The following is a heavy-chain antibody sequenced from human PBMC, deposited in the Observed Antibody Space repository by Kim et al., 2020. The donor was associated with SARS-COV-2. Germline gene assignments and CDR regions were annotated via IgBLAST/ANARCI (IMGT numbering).Heavy chain of an antibody. D-gene: IGHD6-19*01. CDR2: IWFDGINK. CDR3: ASGHSSGWYYSDY. CDR1: GFTFSTYA. V-gene: IGHV3-33*01. Sequence: GGSLRLSCAASGFTFSTYAMHWVRQAPGKGLEWVAVIWFDGINKYYADSVKGRFTVSRDNSKNTLYLLMNSLRAEDTAVYYCASGHSSGWYYSDYWGQGTLVTVSS. J-gene: IGHJ4*02.